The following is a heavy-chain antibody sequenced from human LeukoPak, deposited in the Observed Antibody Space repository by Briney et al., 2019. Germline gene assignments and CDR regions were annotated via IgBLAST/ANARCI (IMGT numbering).Heavy chain of an antibody. V-gene: IGHV3-23*01. CDR1: GFTFSSYA. Sequence: GGSLRLSCAASGFTFSSYAMSWVRQAPGKGLEWVSIISGSTSKTYYADSVKGRFTIPRDNSKNTLYVQMNSLRAEDTAVYYCAKEQTYCGGDCYPAGDFDYWGQGTLVTVSS. CDR2: ISGSTSKT. CDR3: AKEQTYCGGDCYPAGDFDY. J-gene: IGHJ4*02. D-gene: IGHD2-21*01.